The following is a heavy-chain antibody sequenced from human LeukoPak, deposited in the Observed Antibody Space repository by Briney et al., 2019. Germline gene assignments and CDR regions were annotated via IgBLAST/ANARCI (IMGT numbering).Heavy chain of an antibody. CDR1: GFTFSSYA. CDR3: AKVNSAYDFWSGYYTSVYGWFDP. J-gene: IGHJ5*02. V-gene: IGHV3-23*01. CDR2: ISGSGGST. D-gene: IGHD3-3*01. Sequence: PGGSLRLSCAASGFTFSSYAMSWVRQARGKGLEWVSAISGSGGSTYYADSVKGRFTISRDNSKNTLYLQMNSLRAEDTAVYYCAKVNSAYDFWSGYYTSVYGWFDPWGQGTLVTVSS.